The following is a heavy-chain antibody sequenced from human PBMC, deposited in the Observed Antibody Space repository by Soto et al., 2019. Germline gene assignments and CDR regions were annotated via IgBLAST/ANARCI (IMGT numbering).Heavy chain of an antibody. CDR2: IYYSGNT. CDR3: AREGGRYCSGGSCQVDY. CDR1: GGSITSSSYY. Sequence: QLQLQESGPGLVKPSETLSLTCTVSGGSITSSSYYWGWIRQPPGKGLEWIGRIYYSGNTYYPPSPQRRVTIAVHTSKHRSALMRSAVTAADPAVYYCAREGGRYCSGGSCQVDYWGQGTLVTVSS. V-gene: IGHV4-39*02. D-gene: IGHD2-15*01. J-gene: IGHJ4*02.